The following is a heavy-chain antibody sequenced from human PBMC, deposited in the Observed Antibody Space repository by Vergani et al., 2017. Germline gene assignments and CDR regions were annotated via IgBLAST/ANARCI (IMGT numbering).Heavy chain of an antibody. CDR3: AKAIKQGILVAYDY. V-gene: IGHV3-9*01. Sequence: EVQLVESGGGLVQPGRSLRLSCVASGFTFDDYAIHWVRQAPGKGLEWVSGISWNSGSIGYADSVKGRFTISRDNAKNSLYLQMNSLRAEDTALYYCAKAIKQGILVAYDYWGRGTLVTVSS. CDR2: ISWNSGSI. J-gene: IGHJ2*01. D-gene: IGHD6-19*01. CDR1: GFTFDDYA.